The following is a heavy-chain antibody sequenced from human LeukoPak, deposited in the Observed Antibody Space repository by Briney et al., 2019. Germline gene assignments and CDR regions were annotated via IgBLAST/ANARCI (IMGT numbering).Heavy chain of an antibody. J-gene: IGHJ4*02. D-gene: IGHD5-24*01. Sequence: PSETLSLTCTVSGGSISSGGHYWSWIRQHPGKGLEWIGYIYYSGSTYYNPSLKSRVTISVDTSKNQFSLKLNSVTAADAAVYYCARDEDGYNRFDSWGQGTLVTVSS. CDR1: GGSISSGGHY. V-gene: IGHV4-31*03. CDR3: ARDEDGYNRFDS. CDR2: IYYSGST.